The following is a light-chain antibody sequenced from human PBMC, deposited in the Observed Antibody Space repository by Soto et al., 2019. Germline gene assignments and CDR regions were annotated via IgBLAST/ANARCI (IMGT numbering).Light chain of an antibody. V-gene: IGLV2-14*01. CDR2: EVS. CDR3: NSYTSSKSWI. J-gene: IGLJ3*02. CDR1: SSDVGGYNY. Sequence: QSALTQPASVSGSPGQSITISCTGTSSDVGGYNYVSWYQQHPGKAPKLIIYEVSNRPSGVSNRFSGSKSGNTAYLTISGLQTEDEADYYCNSYTSSKSWIFGGGTKLTVL.